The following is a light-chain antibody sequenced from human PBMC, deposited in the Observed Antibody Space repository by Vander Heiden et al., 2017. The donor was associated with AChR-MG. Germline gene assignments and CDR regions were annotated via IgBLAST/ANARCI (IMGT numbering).Light chain of an antibody. CDR2: AAS. CDR3: QQGYSTPFT. Sequence: DIQMTQSPSSLSASVGDRVTITCRASQSISSFLSWYQQKPGKAPNLLIYAASSLQSGVPSRFSGSGSGTDFTLTISSLQPEDFATYYCQQGYSTPFTFGHGTKVDIK. J-gene: IGKJ3*01. CDR1: QSISSF. V-gene: IGKV1-39*01.